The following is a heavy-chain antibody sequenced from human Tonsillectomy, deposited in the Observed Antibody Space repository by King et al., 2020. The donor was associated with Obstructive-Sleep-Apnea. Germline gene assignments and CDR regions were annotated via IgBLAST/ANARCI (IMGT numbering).Heavy chain of an antibody. CDR1: GGSVSGYY. J-gene: IGHJ4*02. CDR3: ARIIDSSGYYYRWFGY. Sequence: VQLQQWGAGLLKPSETLSLTCAVYGGSVSGYYWSWIRQPPGKGLEWIGEIKHSGSTNYNPSLKSRVTISVDTSKNQFSLKLSSVTAADTAVYYCARIIDSSGYYYRWFGYWGQGTLVTVSS. D-gene: IGHD3-22*01. V-gene: IGHV4-34*01. CDR2: IKHSGST.